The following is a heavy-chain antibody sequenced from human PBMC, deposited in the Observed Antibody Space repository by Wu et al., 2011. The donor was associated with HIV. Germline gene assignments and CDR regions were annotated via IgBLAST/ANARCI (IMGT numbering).Heavy chain of an antibody. D-gene: IGHD2-15*01. Sequence: QVQLVQSGAEVKEPGASVMLSCKPSGYTFTSYDINWVRQASGQGLEWMGWMSPKSANTGYAQKFQGRVTMTWNTSVKTAYMELTSLTSDDTASYYCASSRQAIVVPTTCRYSWFDPWGPGSPGHRL. CDR3: ASSRQAIVVPTTCRYSWFDP. CDR1: GYTFTSYD. J-gene: IGHJ5*02. V-gene: IGHV1-8*01. CDR2: MSPKSANT.